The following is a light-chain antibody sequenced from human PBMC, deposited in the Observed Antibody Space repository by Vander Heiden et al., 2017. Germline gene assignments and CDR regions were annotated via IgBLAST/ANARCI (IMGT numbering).Light chain of an antibody. CDR3: GTWDSSLSAYV. V-gene: IGLV1-51*01. CDR1: SSNIGNNY. J-gene: IGLJ1*01. Sequence: QSVLTQPPSVSAAPGQKVTISCSASSSNIGNNYVSWYQQLPGTAPNLLIYDNNKRPSGIPDRFSGSKSGTSATLCITGLQTGDEADYYCGTWDSSLSAYVFGTGTKVTVL. CDR2: DNN.